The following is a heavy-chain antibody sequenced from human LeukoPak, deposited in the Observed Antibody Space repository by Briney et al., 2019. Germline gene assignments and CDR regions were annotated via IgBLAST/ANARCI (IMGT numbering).Heavy chain of an antibody. CDR3: ARGPYDFWSGYFLDY. Sequence: PSETLSLTCTVSGGSISSYYGSWIREPPGKGLEGIGYIDYSGSTNYNPPLKSRVTISVDTSKSQFSLKLSSVTAADTAVYYCARGPYDFWSGYFLDYWGQGTLVTVSS. D-gene: IGHD3-3*01. CDR2: IDYSGST. V-gene: IGHV4-59*01. CDR1: GGSISSYY. J-gene: IGHJ4*02.